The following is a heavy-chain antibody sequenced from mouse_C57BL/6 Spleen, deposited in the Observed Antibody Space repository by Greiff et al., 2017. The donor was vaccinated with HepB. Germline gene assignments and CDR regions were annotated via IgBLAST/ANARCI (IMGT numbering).Heavy chain of an antibody. CDR1: GFTFTDYY. CDR3: ARCYYGSSSGYFDY. D-gene: IGHD1-1*01. J-gene: IGHJ2*01. Sequence: VHVKQSGPVLVKPGPSVKISCKASGFTFTDYYMHWVKQSHGKSLEWIGLVYPYNGGTSYNQKFKGKATLTVDTSSSTAYMELNSLTSEDSAVYYCARCYYGSSSGYFDYWGQGTTLTVSS. V-gene: IGHV1-36*01. CDR2: VYPYNGGT.